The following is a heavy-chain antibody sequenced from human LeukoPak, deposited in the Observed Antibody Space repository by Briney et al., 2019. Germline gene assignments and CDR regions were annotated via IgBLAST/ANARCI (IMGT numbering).Heavy chain of an antibody. CDR1: GFIFNNYA. V-gene: IGHV3-9*01. D-gene: IGHD2-2*01. CDR2: ISWNSGSI. Sequence: QPGGSLRLSCAGSGFIFNNYAMHWVRQPPGKGLEWVSGISWNSGSIDYADSVKGRFTISRDNAKNSLYLQMNSLRAEDTAVYYCARDRCSSTSCYSSRWFDPWGQGTLVTVSS. J-gene: IGHJ5*02. CDR3: ARDRCSSTSCYSSRWFDP.